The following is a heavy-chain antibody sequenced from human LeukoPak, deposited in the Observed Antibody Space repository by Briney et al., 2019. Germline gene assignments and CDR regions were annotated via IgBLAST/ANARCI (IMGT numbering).Heavy chain of an antibody. J-gene: IGHJ4*02. CDR1: GYTLTELS. CDR2: FDPEDGET. D-gene: IGHD6-19*01. Sequence: ASVKVSCKVSGYTLTELSMHWVRQAPGRGLEWMRGFDPEDGETIYAQKFQGRVTMTEDTSTDTAYMELSSLRSEDTAVYYCATKRLDEQWLDYWGQGTLVTVSS. CDR3: ATKRLDEQWLDY. V-gene: IGHV1-24*01.